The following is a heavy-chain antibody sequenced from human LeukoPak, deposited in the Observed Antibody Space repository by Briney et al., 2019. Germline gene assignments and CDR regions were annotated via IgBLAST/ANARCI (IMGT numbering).Heavy chain of an antibody. CDR1: GYTFTGFD. CDR2: MNPNSGNT. Sequence: ASVKVSCKASGYTFTGFDINWVRQATGQGLEWMGWMNPNSGNTGYAQKFQGRVTMTRNTSISTAYMELSSLRSEDTAVYYCARGVVVVPAANNWFDPWGQGTLVTVSS. D-gene: IGHD2-2*01. J-gene: IGHJ5*02. CDR3: ARGVVVVPAANNWFDP. V-gene: IGHV1-8*01.